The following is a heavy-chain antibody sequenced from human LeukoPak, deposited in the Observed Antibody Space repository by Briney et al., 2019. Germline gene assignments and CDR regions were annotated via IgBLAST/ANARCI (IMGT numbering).Heavy chain of an antibody. Sequence: SETLSLTCTVSGGSISSGDYYWSWIRQPPGKGLEWIGYIYCSGSTYYNPSLKSRVTISVDTSKNQFSLKLSSVTAADTAVYYCARDYYGSGSSSEIYYYYGMDVWGKGTTVTVSS. CDR1: GGSISSGDYY. D-gene: IGHD3-10*01. V-gene: IGHV4-30-4*01. J-gene: IGHJ6*04. CDR3: ARDYYGSGSSSEIYYYYGMDV. CDR2: IYCSGST.